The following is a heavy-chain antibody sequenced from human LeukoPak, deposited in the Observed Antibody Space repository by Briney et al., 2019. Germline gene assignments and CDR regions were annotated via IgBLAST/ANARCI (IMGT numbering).Heavy chain of an antibody. CDR2: INSDGSST. CDR3: ARGDYYGSQNYTYDI. CDR1: GFTFSNYW. V-gene: IGHV3-74*01. Sequence: GGSLRLSCAVSGFTFSNYWMHWVRHAPGKGLVWVSRINSDGSSTTYADSVEGRFTISRDNARNSLYLQMNSLRSEDTALYYCARGDYYGSQNYTYDIWGQGTMVTVSS. J-gene: IGHJ3*02. D-gene: IGHD3-10*01.